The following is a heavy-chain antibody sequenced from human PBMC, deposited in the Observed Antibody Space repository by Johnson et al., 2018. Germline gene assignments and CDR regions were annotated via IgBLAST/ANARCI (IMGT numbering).Heavy chain of an antibody. Sequence: QVQLVQSGGGVVQPGRSLGLSCAASGFTFSTYAMHWVRQAPGTGLEWVAVISNDGGTQYSADSVKGRFTTSRDNSKNTLDLQMNSLRTDDTPVYFCAKATAIVGAYIGYLDYWGQGTLVTVSS. CDR3: AKATAIVGAYIGYLDY. D-gene: IGHD1-26*01. CDR1: GFTFSTYA. J-gene: IGHJ4*02. CDR2: ISNDGGTQ. V-gene: IGHV3-30*04.